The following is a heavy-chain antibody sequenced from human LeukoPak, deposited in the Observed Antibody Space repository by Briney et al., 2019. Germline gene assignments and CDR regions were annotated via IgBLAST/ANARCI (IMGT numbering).Heavy chain of an antibody. CDR1: GFTFSSYA. D-gene: IGHD6-6*01. J-gene: IGHJ4*02. Sequence: QPGGSLRLSCAASGFTFSSYAMSWVRQAPGKGLEWVSAISGSGGSTYYADSVKGRFTISRDNAKNSLYLQMNSLRAEDTAVYYCARDFDTAARPYYFDYWGQGTLVTVSS. CDR3: ARDFDTAARPYYFDY. V-gene: IGHV3-23*01. CDR2: ISGSGGST.